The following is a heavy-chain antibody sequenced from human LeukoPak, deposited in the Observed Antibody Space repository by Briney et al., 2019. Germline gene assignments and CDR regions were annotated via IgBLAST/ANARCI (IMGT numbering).Heavy chain of an antibody. CDR2: IIPIFGTA. CDR3: ARAVVGATYYYYYMDV. V-gene: IGHV1-69*05. J-gene: IGHJ6*03. Sequence: SVKFSCKASGGTFSSYAISWVRQAPGQGLEWMGGIIPIFGTANYAQKFQGRVTITTDESTSTAYMELSSLRSEDTAVYYCARAVVGATYYYYYMDVWGKGSTVTVSS. CDR1: GGTFSSYA. D-gene: IGHD1-26*01.